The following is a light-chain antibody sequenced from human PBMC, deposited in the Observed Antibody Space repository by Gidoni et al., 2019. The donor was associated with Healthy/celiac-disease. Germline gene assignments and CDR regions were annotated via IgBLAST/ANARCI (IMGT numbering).Light chain of an antibody. CDR3: SSYGGSNNLV. CDR1: SSDVGGYNY. V-gene: IGLV2-8*01. Sequence: TQPPSASGSPGQSVTISCTGTSSDVGGYNYVSWYQQHPGKAPKLMIYEVSKRPSGVPDRFSGSKSGNTASLTVSGLQAEDEADYYCSSYGGSNNLVFGGGTKLTVL. J-gene: IGLJ2*01. CDR2: EVS.